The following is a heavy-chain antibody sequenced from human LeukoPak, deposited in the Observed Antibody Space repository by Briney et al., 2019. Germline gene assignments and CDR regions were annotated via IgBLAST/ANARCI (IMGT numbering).Heavy chain of an antibody. Sequence: GGSLRLSCEASGVTVSSNYMSWVRQAPGKGLEWGSVIYSGGSTYYADSVKGRFTISRDNSKNTLYLQMHSLSAEDTAVSYCASVRSGCLFYFDYWGQGTLVTVSS. J-gene: IGHJ4*02. V-gene: IGHV3-53*01. CDR2: IYSGGST. CDR1: GVTVSSNY. CDR3: ASVRSGCLFYFDY. D-gene: IGHD6-19*01.